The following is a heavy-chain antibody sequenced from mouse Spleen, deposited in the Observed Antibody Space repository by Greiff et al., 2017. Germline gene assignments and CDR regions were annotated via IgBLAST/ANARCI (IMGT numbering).Heavy chain of an antibody. Sequence: EVQLQQSGTVLARPGASVKMSCKTSGYTFTSYWMHWVKQRPGQGLEWIGAIYPGNSDTSYNQKFKGKAKLTAVTSASTAYMELSSLTNEDSAVYYCTRSFYYGNLAWFAYWGQGTLVTVSA. J-gene: IGHJ3*01. V-gene: IGHV1-5*01. CDR3: TRSFYYGNLAWFAY. D-gene: IGHD2-1*01. CDR1: GYTFTSYW. CDR2: IYPGNSDT.